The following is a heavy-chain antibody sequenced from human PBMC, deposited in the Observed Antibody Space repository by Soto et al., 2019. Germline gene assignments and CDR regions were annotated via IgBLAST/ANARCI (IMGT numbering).Heavy chain of an antibody. CDR2: IRSKAYGGTT. Sequence: GGSLRLSCTASGFTFGDYAMSWFRQAPGKGLEWVGFIRSKAYGGTTEYAASVKGRFTISRDDSKSIAYLQMNSLKTEDTAVYYCTRDIAVAGTRFGLPDYWGQGTLVTVSS. V-gene: IGHV3-49*03. CDR3: TRDIAVAGTRFGLPDY. D-gene: IGHD6-19*01. CDR1: GFTFGDYA. J-gene: IGHJ4*02.